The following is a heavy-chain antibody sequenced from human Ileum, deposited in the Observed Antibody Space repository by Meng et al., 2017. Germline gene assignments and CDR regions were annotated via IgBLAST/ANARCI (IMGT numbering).Heavy chain of an antibody. CDR1: GGSFSGYY. V-gene: IGHV4-34*01. J-gene: IGHJ4*02. D-gene: IGHD3-22*01. Sequence: QGQQQQWGAGLLKPSEILSLTCAVYGGSFSGYYWGWIRQPPGKGLEWIGEINHSGSTNYNPSLKSRVTISVDTSKNQFSLKLSSVTAADTAVYYCSRTSYYDNSGYYPGWGQGTLVTVSS. CDR2: INHSGST. CDR3: SRTSYYDNSGYYPG.